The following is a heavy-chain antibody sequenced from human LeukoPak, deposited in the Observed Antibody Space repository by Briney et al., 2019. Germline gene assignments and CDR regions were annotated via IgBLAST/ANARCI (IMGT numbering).Heavy chain of an antibody. CDR2: IRYDGSNK. D-gene: IGHD3-10*01. CDR3: AKDQRTMVRGVMGYFDY. V-gene: IGHV3-30*02. J-gene: IGHJ4*02. CDR1: GFTFSSYG. Sequence: GGSLRLSCAASGFTFSSYGMHWVRQAPGKGLEWVAFIRYDGSNKYYADSVKGRFTISRDNSKNTLYLQMNSLRAEDTAVYYCAKDQRTMVRGVMGYFDYLGQGTLVTVSS.